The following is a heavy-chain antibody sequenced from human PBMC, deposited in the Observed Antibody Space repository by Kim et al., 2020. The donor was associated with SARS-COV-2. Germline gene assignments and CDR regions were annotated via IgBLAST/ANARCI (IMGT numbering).Heavy chain of an antibody. CDR1: GFTFSSYA. D-gene: IGHD2-2*01. V-gene: IGHV3-23*01. Sequence: GGSLRLSCAASGFTFSSYAMSWVRQAPGKGLEWVSAISGSGGSTYYADSVKGRFTISRDNSKNTLYLQMNSLRAEDTAVYYCAKHGGGYCSSTSCPLRLTPYYYYGMDVWGQGTTVTVSS. CDR3: AKHGGGYCSSTSCPLRLTPYYYYGMDV. CDR2: ISGSGGST. J-gene: IGHJ6*02.